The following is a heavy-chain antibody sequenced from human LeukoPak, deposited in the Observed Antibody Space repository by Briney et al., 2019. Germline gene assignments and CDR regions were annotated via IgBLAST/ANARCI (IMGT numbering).Heavy chain of an antibody. CDR1: GYSISSGYY. V-gene: IGHV4-38-2*02. D-gene: IGHD3-16*01. J-gene: IGHJ6*03. CDR3: ARVAGWYYDYCYYYMDV. CDR2: IYHSGST. Sequence: SETLSLTCTVSGYSISSGYYWGWIRQPPGKGLEWIGSIYHSGSTYYNPSLKSRVTISVDTSKNQFSLKLSSVTAADTAVYYCARVAGWYYDYCYYYMDVWGKGTTVTVSS.